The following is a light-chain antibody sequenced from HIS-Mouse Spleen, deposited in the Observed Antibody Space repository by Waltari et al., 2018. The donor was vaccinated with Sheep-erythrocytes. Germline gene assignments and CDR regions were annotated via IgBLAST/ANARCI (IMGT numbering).Light chain of an antibody. J-gene: IGKJ5*01. V-gene: IGKV2-28*01. CDR2: LGS. CDR1: QSLLHSNGYNY. CDR3: MQALQTIT. Sequence: DIVMTQSPLSLPVTSGEPASISCRSSQSLLHSNGYNYLDWYLQKPGQSPQLLIYLGSNRASGVSDRFSGSGSGTDFTLKISRVEAEDVGVYYCMQALQTITFGQGTRLEIK.